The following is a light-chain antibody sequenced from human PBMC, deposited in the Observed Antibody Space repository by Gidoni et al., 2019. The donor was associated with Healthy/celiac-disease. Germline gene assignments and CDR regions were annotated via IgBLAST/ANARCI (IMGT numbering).Light chain of an antibody. CDR2: GNS. Sequence: GQRVTISCTGSSSNIGAGYDVHWYQQLPGTAPKLLIYGNSNRPSGVPDRFSGSKSGTSASLAITGLQAEDEADYYCQSYDSSLSGSVFGGGTKLTVL. CDR1: SSNIGAGYD. V-gene: IGLV1-40*01. CDR3: QSYDSSLSGSV. J-gene: IGLJ2*01.